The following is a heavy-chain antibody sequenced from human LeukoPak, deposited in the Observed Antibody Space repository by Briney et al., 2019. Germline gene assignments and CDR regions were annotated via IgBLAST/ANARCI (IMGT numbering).Heavy chain of an antibody. CDR1: GYTFTSYD. V-gene: IGHV1-8*01. Sequence: ASVKVSCKASGYTFTSYDINWVRQATGQGLEWMGWMNPNSDNTGYAQKFQGRVTMTRNTSISTAYMELSSLRSEDTAVYYCAGGYDSSGYYRDWGQGTLVTVSS. J-gene: IGHJ4*02. CDR2: MNPNSDNT. CDR3: AGGYDSSGYYRD. D-gene: IGHD3-22*01.